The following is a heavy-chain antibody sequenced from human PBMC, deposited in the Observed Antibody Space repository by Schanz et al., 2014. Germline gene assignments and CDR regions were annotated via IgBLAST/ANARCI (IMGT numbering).Heavy chain of an antibody. Sequence: VQLVQSGAEVKRPGASVRVSCKASGYTFTSYDFNWVRQAPGQGLEWMGWMNPDSGNTGYAQKCQGRVTMTRNTSISTAYMELSSLRSEDTAVYYCARAKRFGDMDVWGQGTTVIVSS. V-gene: IGHV1-8*01. CDR2: MNPDSGNT. D-gene: IGHD3-10*01. J-gene: IGHJ6*02. CDR3: ARAKRFGDMDV. CDR1: GYTFTSYD.